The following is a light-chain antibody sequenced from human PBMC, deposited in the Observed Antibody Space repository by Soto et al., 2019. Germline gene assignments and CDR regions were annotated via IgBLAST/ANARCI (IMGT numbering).Light chain of an antibody. V-gene: IGKV3-11*01. CDR3: QQRSNWPPIIT. Sequence: EITLTQSPATLSLSPGERDSLSCRASQSVTTYLAWYQHKPGQPPRLLIYDASTRATGIPDRFSGSGSGTDFTLTISSLEPEDFGVYYCQQRSNWPPIITFGPGTKVDL. CDR2: DAS. CDR1: QSVTTY. J-gene: IGKJ3*01.